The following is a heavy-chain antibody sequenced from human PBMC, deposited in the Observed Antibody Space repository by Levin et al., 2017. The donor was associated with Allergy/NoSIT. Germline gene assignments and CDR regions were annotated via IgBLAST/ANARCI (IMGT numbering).Heavy chain of an antibody. CDR1: GFTVSSNY. V-gene: IGHV3-53*01. D-gene: IGHD3-10*01. J-gene: IGHJ4*02. CDR3: ARSGAKKYYFDY. CDR2: IYGGGST. Sequence: GGSLRLSCAASGFTVSSNYMSWVRQAPGKGLEWVSVIYGGGSTYYADSVKGRFTISRDSSKNTLYLQMNSLREEDTAVYYCARSGAKKYYFDYWGQGTLVTVS.